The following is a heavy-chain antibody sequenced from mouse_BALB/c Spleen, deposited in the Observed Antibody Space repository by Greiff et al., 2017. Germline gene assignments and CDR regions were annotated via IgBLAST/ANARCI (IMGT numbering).Heavy chain of an antibody. Sequence: EVKVVESGGGLVQPGGSRKLSCAASGFTFSSFGMHWVRQAPEKGLEWVAYISSGSSTIYYADTVKGRFTISRDNPKNTLFLQMTSLRSEDTAMYYCASRRNYVEMDYWGQGTSVTVSS. V-gene: IGHV5-17*02. D-gene: IGHD2-1*01. J-gene: IGHJ4*01. CDR3: ASRRNYVEMDY. CDR1: GFTFSSFG. CDR2: ISSGSSTI.